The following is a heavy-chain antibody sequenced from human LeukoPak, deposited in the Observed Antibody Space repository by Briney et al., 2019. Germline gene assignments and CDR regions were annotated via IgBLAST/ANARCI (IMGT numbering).Heavy chain of an antibody. CDR2: IQYDGSNK. D-gene: IGHD3-10*01. J-gene: IGHJ3*02. CDR1: GLSFSSYG. Sequence: GGSLRLSCAASGLSFSSYGMHWVRQAPGKGLEWVAFIQYDGSNKFYADSVKGRFTISRDNAKNSLYLQMNSLRAEDTAVYYCARGMWGGGDAFDIWGQGTMVTVSS. V-gene: IGHV3-30*12. CDR3: ARGMWGGGDAFDI.